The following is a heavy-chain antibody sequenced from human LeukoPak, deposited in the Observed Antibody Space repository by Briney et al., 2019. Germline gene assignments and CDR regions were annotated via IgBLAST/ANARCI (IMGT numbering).Heavy chain of an antibody. CDR1: GFTFSSYS. Sequence: GGSLRLSCAASGFTFSSYSMNWVRHAPGKGLEWVSYISSSGGTIYYADSVKGRFTISRDNAKNSLYLQMNSLRDEDTAVYYCARDKISSGYLDYWGQGTLVTVSS. CDR3: ARDKISSGYLDY. D-gene: IGHD3-22*01. CDR2: ISSSGGTI. V-gene: IGHV3-48*02. J-gene: IGHJ4*02.